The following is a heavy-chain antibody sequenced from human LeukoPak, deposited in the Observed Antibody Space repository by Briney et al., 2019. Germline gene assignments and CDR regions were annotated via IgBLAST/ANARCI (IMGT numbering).Heavy chain of an antibody. Sequence: GGSLRLSCAASGFTVSSNYMSWVRQAPGKGLEWVSVIYSGGSTYYADSVKGRFTISRDNSKNTLYLQMNSLRAEDTAVYHCALTVVTDFDYWGQGTLVTVSS. CDR2: IYSGGST. CDR3: ALTVVTDFDY. CDR1: GFTVSSNY. V-gene: IGHV3-66*01. D-gene: IGHD3-22*01. J-gene: IGHJ4*02.